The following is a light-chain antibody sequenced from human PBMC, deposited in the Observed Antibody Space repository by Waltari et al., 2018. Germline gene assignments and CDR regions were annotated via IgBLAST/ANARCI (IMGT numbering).Light chain of an antibody. J-gene: IGKJ4*01. CDR3: QQYNNWPLT. Sequence: EIVMTQSPATLSVSPGERATLSCRASQSVSSNLAWYQQKPGQAPGLLIYGASTRATGIRARFSGSGSGTEFTLTISSLQSEDFAVYYCQQYNNWPLTFGGGTKVEIK. V-gene: IGKV3D-15*01. CDR1: QSVSSN. CDR2: GAS.